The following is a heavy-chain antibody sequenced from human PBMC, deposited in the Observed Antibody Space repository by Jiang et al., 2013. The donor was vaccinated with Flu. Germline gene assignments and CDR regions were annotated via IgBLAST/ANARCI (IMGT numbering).Heavy chain of an antibody. Sequence: PGLVKPSGTLSLTCTISGGSIYNGDWWSWVRQPPGKGLEWVGEIYHSGSTYYNPSLKSRVTISVDTSKNQFSLKLSSVTAADTAVYYCARVLTGDAFDIWGQGTMVTVSS. CDR2: IYHSGST. D-gene: IGHD1-14*01. V-gene: IGHV4-4*02. J-gene: IGHJ3*02. CDR1: GGSIYNGDW. CDR3: ARVLTGDAFDI.